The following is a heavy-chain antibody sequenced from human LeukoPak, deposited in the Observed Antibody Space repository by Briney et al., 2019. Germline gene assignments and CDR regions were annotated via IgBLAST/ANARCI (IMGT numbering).Heavy chain of an antibody. CDR2: INWNGGRT. V-gene: IGHV3-20*04. Sequence: GGSLRLPCAASGFMFDDYGMSWVRQAPGKGLEWVSGINWNGGRTGYADSVKGRFTISRDNAKNSLYLQMNSLRAEDTALYYCARDYDYGDYPGYWGQGTLVTVSS. D-gene: IGHD4-17*01. CDR3: ARDYDYGDYPGY. J-gene: IGHJ4*02. CDR1: GFMFDDYG.